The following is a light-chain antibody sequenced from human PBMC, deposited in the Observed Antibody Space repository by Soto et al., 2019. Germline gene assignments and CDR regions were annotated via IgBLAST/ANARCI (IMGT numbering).Light chain of an antibody. CDR2: GAS. CDR3: QHYGSSPPYT. Sequence: EIVLTQSPGTLSLSPGERATLSCTTSQRISSSYLAWYQQKPGKAPRFLIYGASGRATDIPDRFSGSGSGTDFTITISRLEPEDFVVYYCQHYGSSPPYTVGQGTKLEIK. CDR1: QRISSSY. J-gene: IGKJ2*01. V-gene: IGKV3-20*01.